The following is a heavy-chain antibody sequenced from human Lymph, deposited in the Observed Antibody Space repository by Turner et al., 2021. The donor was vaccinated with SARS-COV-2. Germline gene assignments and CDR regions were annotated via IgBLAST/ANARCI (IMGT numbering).Heavy chain of an antibody. V-gene: IGHV4-59*01. D-gene: IGHD4-17*01. CDR1: GGSMISKY. CDR2: IYDRGST. CDR3: ARETVNNWVDP. Sequence: QVHLQESGPLLVNPLETLSLTCTVSGGSMISKYWSWIRHPPGKRLACIGYIYDRGSTNYNPPVKSRVTISVDTSKNQFSLKLTSVSAADTAIYYCARETVNNWVDPWGQGILVTVSS. J-gene: IGHJ5*02.